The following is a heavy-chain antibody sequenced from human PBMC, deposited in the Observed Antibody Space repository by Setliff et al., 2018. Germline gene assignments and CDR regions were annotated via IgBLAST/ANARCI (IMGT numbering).Heavy chain of an antibody. CDR3: ARMTGFQYIDV. J-gene: IGHJ6*03. D-gene: IGHD3-3*01. CDR2: IYASWST. Sequence: SETLSLTCTVSGDSINSRTNYWSWIRQPAGKGPEWIGHIYASWSTNYNPSLKSRVTILLDTSKNQFSLTLTSVTAADTAVYYCARMTGFQYIDVWGKGTTVTVSS. CDR1: GDSINSRTNY. V-gene: IGHV4-61*09.